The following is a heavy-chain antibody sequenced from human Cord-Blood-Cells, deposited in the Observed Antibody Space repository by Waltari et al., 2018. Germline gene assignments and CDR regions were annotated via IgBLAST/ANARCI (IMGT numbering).Heavy chain of an antibody. CDR2: IYDSGSN. Sequence: QVQLQELGPGLVKPSGTLSLTCAVSGGSISSSNWWSWVRQPPGKGLEWGGEIYDSGSNNYNPSLKSMVTITGEKSKNQFSLKLSSVTAADPAVYYCARVRGGRYCSSTSCYGFDAFDIWGQGTMVTVSS. CDR3: ARVRGGRYCSSTSCYGFDAFDI. CDR1: GGSISSSNW. D-gene: IGHD2-2*01. J-gene: IGHJ3*02. V-gene: IGHV4-4*02.